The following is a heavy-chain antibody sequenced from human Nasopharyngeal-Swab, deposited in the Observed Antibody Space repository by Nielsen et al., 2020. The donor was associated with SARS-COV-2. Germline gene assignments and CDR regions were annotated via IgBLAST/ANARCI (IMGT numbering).Heavy chain of an antibody. V-gene: IGHV1-69*13. CDR3: ESLYGGNSVDY. CDR1: VGTFSSYA. J-gene: IGHJ4*02. Sequence: SMKVSCKASVGTFSSYAISWVRQAPGQGLEWMGGIIPIFGTANYAQKFQGRVTITADESTSTAYMELSSLRSEDTAVYYCESLYGGNSVDYWGQGTLVTVSS. CDR2: IIPIFGTA. D-gene: IGHD4-23*01.